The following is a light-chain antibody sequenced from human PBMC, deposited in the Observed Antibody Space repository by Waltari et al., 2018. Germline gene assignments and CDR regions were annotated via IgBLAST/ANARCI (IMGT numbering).Light chain of an antibody. CDR1: TSTIGSKT. CDR2: SNN. Sequence: QSVLTQPPSASGPPGQPTTVPCSGSTSTIGSKTVNWYQQPPGTAPKLPTQSNNQRPSGVPDRFSGSKSGTSASLIISGLQSEDEAEYFCAAWDDSLKAVLFGGGTKLTVL. CDR3: AAWDDSLKAVL. J-gene: IGLJ2*01. V-gene: IGLV1-44*01.